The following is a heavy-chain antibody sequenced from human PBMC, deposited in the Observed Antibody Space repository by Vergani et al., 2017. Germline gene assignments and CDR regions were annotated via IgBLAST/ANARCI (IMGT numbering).Heavy chain of an antibody. V-gene: IGHV4-61*01. Sequence: QVQLQESGLGLVKPSETLSLTCTVSGGSVSSGSYYWSWILQPPGKGLEWIGYIYYSGSTNYNPSLKSRVTISVDTSKNQFSLKLSSVTAADTAVYYCARDDLDLGAFDIWGQGTMVTVSS. CDR1: GGSVSSGSYY. CDR3: ARDDLDLGAFDI. J-gene: IGHJ3*02. CDR2: IYYSGST. D-gene: IGHD1-1*01.